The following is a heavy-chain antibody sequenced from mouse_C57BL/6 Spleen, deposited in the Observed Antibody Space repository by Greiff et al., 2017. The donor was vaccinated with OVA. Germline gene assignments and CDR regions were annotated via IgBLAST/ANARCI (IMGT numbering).Heavy chain of an antibody. D-gene: IGHD2-2*01. CDR2: IWSGGST. CDR3: ARIYYGYDDFAY. V-gene: IGHV2-2*01. CDR1: GFSLTSYG. Sequence: VKLMESGPGLVQPSQSLSITCTVSGFSLTSYGVHWVRQSPGKGLEWLGVIWSGGSTDYNAAFISRLSISKDNSKSQVFFKMNSLQADDTAIYYCARIYYGYDDFAYWGQGTLVTVSA. J-gene: IGHJ3*01.